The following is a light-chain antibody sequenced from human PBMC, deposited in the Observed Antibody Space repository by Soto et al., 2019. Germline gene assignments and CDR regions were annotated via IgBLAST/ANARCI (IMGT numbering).Light chain of an antibody. CDR2: EVN. CDR1: SSDVGGYNY. J-gene: IGLJ1*01. V-gene: IGLV2-14*01. Sequence: QSALTQPASVSGSPGQSITISCTGTSSDVGGYNYVSWYQKHPGKAPKLMIYEVNKRPSGVSNRFSGSKSGNTASLTISGLQAEDEAVYYCSSFTSTSTYVFGTGTKLTVL. CDR3: SSFTSTSTYV.